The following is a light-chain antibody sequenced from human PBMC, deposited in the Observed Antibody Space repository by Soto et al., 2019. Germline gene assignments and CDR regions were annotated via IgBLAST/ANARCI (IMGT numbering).Light chain of an antibody. Sequence: EIVMTQSPATVSVSXGETSTLSXXASQSAGNFLAWYQQKPGQAPRLLIYYISTRATGIPARFSGSGSGTEFTLTINSLQSEDSAVYYCQQHNQWPITFGQGTRLEIK. CDR3: QQHNQWPIT. J-gene: IGKJ5*01. V-gene: IGKV3D-15*01. CDR1: QSAGNF. CDR2: YIS.